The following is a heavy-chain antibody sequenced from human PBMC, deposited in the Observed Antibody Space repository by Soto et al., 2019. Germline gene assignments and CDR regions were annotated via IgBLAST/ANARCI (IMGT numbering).Heavy chain of an antibody. CDR3: ARASAGMDV. V-gene: IGHV3-48*01. CDR2: ISSGSSTV. J-gene: IGHJ6*02. Sequence: GGSLRLSCAASGFTFSSYSMTWVRQAPGKGLEWVSYISSGSSTVYYADSVTGRFTISRDNAKNSLYLQMNSLRAEDTAVYYCARASAGMDVWGQGTTVTVSS. CDR1: GFTFSSYS.